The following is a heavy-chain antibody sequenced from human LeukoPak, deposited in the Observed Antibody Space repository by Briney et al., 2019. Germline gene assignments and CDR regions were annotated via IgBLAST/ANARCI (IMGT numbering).Heavy chain of an antibody. V-gene: IGHV4-39*07. D-gene: IGHD3-22*01. J-gene: IGHJ4*02. CDR1: GASISGTAYY. CDR2: IYYSGST. CDR3: ARAHPYYYDSSGYFVYFDY. Sequence: SETLSLTCTVSGASISGTAYYWGWVRQPPRKGLEWIGNIYYSGSTYYNASLQSRVTISIDTSKNQFSLRLSSVTAADTAVYYCARAHPYYYDSSGYFVYFDYWGQGTLVTVSS.